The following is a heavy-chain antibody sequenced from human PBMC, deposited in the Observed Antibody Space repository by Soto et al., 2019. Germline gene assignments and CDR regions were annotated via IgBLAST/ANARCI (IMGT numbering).Heavy chain of an antibody. CDR2: ISSSSSYI. V-gene: IGHV3-21*04. CDR3: AKALYYYYYMDV. Sequence: GGSLRLSCAASGFTFSSYSMNWVRQAPGKGLEWVSSISSSSSYIYYADSVKGRFTISRDNAKNSLYLQMNSLRAEDTAVYYCAKALYYYYYMDVWGKGTTVTVS. J-gene: IGHJ6*03. CDR1: GFTFSSYS.